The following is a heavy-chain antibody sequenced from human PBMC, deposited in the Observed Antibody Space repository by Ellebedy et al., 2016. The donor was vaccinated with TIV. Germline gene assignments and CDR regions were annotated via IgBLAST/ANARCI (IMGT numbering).Heavy chain of an antibody. CDR3: ARGPGYSSRWSDAFDI. J-gene: IGHJ3*02. CDR1: GGSLSTSSYY. D-gene: IGHD6-19*01. Sequence: SETLSLTXSVSGGSLSTSSYYCGWIRQSPGKGLEWIASMYYSGSTNYNPSLKSRVTISVDTSKNQLSLNLSSVTAADTAVYYCARGPGYSSRWSDAFDIWGQGTMVTVSS. V-gene: IGHV4-39*01. CDR2: MYYSGST.